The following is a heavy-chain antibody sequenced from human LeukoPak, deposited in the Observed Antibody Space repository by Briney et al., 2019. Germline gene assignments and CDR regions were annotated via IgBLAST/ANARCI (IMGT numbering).Heavy chain of an antibody. Sequence: GASVKVSCKASGYTFTGYYMHWVRQAPGQGLEWMGWINPNSGGTNYAQKFQGRVTMTRDTSISTAYMELSRLRSDDTAVYYCARDPIYYYGSGSYSRFDPWGQGTLVTVSS. V-gene: IGHV1-2*02. CDR1: GYTFTGYY. CDR3: ARDPIYYYGSGSYSRFDP. J-gene: IGHJ5*02. CDR2: INPNSGGT. D-gene: IGHD3-10*01.